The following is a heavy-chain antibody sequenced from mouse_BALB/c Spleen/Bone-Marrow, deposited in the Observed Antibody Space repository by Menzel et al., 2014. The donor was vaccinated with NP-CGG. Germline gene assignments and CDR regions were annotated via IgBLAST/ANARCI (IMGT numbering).Heavy chain of an antibody. CDR1: GYTFTSYV. CDR3: GRDYYGSTSFAY. V-gene: IGHV1-14*01. CDR2: INPYNDGI. Sequence: VQLQQSGPELVKPGTSVKMSCKASGYTFTSYVMHWVRQKPGQGLEWIGYINPYNDGIKYNEKFKGKATLTSDKSSSTAYMELSSLTSEDSAVYLCGRDYYGSTSFAYWGQGTLVTVSA. J-gene: IGHJ3*01. D-gene: IGHD1-1*01.